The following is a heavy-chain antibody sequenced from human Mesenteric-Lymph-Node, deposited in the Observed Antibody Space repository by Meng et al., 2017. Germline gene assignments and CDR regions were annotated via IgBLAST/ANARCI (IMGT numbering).Heavy chain of an antibody. D-gene: IGHD6-19*01. V-gene: IGHV4-59*01. CDR1: GGSMSGYY. J-gene: IGHJ4*02. Sequence: SETLSLTCNVSGGSMSGYYWSWIRQPPGKGLEWLGYIYYRGSTNYNPSLKSRVTISVDTSKNQFSLRLKSVTAADTAVYFCARASYSSGWYPVYFDSWGQGTLVTVSS. CDR3: ARASYSSGWYPVYFDS. CDR2: IYYRGST.